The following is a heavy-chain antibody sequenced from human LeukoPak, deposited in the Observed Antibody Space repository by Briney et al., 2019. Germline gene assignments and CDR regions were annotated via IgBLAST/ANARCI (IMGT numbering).Heavy chain of an antibody. Sequence: GESLKISCKGSGYSFTSYWIGWVRQMPGKGLEWMGIIYPGDSDTRYSPSFQGQVTISADKSISTAYLQWSSLKASDTAMYYCARRGYYYGSSGYDYFDYWGQGTLVTVSS. CDR3: ARRGYYYGSSGYDYFDY. CDR2: IYPGDSDT. V-gene: IGHV5-51*01. CDR1: GYSFTSYW. D-gene: IGHD3-22*01. J-gene: IGHJ4*02.